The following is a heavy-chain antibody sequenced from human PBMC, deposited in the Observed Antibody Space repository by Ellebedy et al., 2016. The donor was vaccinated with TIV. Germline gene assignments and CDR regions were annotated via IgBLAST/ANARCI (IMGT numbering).Heavy chain of an antibody. CDR2: IYTSGST. D-gene: IGHD4-23*01. Sequence: SETLSLXCTVSGGSIGSGSPYWSWIRQTAGKGLEWIGRIYTSGSTNYNPSLKSRLTMSVDTSKNQFSLKLSSVTAADTAVYYCARATVVTLNYWGQGILVTVSS. CDR3: ARATVVTLNY. J-gene: IGHJ4*02. CDR1: GGSIGSGSPY. V-gene: IGHV4-61*02.